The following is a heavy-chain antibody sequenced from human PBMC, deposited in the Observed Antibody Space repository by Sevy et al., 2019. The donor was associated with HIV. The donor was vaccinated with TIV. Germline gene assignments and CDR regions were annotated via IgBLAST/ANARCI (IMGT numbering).Heavy chain of an antibody. D-gene: IGHD3-22*01. CDR1: GFTFSSYA. J-gene: IGHJ4*02. CDR3: AKDLGAMYYYDSSGYYYRGH. CDR2: ISGSGGST. V-gene: IGHV3-23*01. Sequence: GGCLRLSCAASGFTFSSYAMSWVRQAPGKGLEWVSAISGSGGSTYYADSVKGRFTISRDNSKNTLYLQMNSLRAEDTAVYYCAKDLGAMYYYDSSGYYYRGHWGQGTLVTVSS.